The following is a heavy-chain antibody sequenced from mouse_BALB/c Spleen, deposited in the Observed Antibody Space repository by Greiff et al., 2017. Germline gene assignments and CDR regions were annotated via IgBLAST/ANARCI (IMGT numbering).Heavy chain of an antibody. Sequence: VQLKHSGPELVKPGASVKISCKASGYSFTGYFMNWVKQSHGKSLEWIGRINPYNGDTFYNQKFKGKATLTVDKSSSTAHMELLSLTSEDSAVYYCGRGATMITTDYAMDYWGQGTSVTVSS. CDR3: GRGATMITTDYAMDY. V-gene: IGHV1-37*01. CDR2: INPYNGDT. D-gene: IGHD2-4*01. CDR1: GYSFTGYF. J-gene: IGHJ4*01.